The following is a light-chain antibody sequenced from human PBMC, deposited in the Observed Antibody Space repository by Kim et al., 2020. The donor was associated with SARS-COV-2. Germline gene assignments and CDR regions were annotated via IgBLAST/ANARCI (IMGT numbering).Light chain of an antibody. V-gene: IGKV1-12*01. CDR3: QQANSFPYT. CDR2: AAS. CDR1: QGIGSW. J-gene: IGKJ2*01. Sequence: ASVGDTVTITCRASQGIGSWLVWYQQKPGKAPQLLIYAASNLQSGVPSRFSGSGSGTDFTLTINSLQPEDFATYFCQQANSFPYTFGQGTKVDIK.